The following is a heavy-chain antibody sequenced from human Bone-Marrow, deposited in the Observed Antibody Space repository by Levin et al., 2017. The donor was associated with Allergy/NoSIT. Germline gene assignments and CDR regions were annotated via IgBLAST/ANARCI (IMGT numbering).Heavy chain of an antibody. J-gene: IGHJ6*02. Sequence: PSETLSLTCAVYGGSLSGYYWSWVRQRPGKGLEWIGAINHSGSTYHNPSLESRVTMSVESSKNQFSLNLSSVTAADTAIYYCAKGGLRFLEWLRDYYPYGLDVWGQGTTVTVSS. CDR1: GGSLSGYY. V-gene: IGHV4-34*01. CDR2: INHSGST. CDR3: AKGGLRFLEWLRDYYPYGLDV. D-gene: IGHD3-3*01.